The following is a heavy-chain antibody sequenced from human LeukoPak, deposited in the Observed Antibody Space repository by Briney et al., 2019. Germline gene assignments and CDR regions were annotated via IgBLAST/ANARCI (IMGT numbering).Heavy chain of an antibody. Sequence: GGSLRLSCAASGFTFSSYDMTWVRQAPGKGLEWVSAISGSGGSTYYADSVKGRFTISRDNSKNTLFLQLNSLRAEDTAVYYCAKARDCGGDCYTFYFDYWGQGTLVTVSS. D-gene: IGHD2-21*02. J-gene: IGHJ4*02. CDR2: ISGSGGST. CDR3: AKARDCGGDCYTFYFDY. V-gene: IGHV3-23*01. CDR1: GFTFSSYD.